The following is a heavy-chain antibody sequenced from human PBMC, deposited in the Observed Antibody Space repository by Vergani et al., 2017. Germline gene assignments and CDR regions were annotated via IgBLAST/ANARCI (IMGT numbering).Heavy chain of an antibody. CDR2: INHSGST. Sequence: QVQLQQWGAGLLKPSETLSLTCAVYGGSFSGYYWSWIRQPPGKGLEWIGEINHSGSTNYNPSLKSRVTISVDTSKNQFSLKLSSVTAADTAVYYCAGVKYYYDSSGYYGWFDPRGQGTLVTVSS. D-gene: IGHD3-22*01. CDR3: AGVKYYYDSSGYYGWFDP. V-gene: IGHV4-34*01. CDR1: GGSFSGYY. J-gene: IGHJ5*02.